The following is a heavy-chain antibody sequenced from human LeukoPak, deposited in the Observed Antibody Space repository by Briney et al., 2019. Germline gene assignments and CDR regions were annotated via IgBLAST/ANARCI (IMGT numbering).Heavy chain of an antibody. D-gene: IGHD3-3*01. CDR1: GYRFIGYN. V-gene: IGHV5-51*01. CDR3: VRPRSGLASCLDY. J-gene: IGHJ4*02. CDR2: IYPCDSNA. Sequence: GESLKISCKVSGYRFIGYNIGWVRQRPGKGLEGLGIIYPCDSNARYSPSFQGHVTISADQSISPTYLDWSSLKASDTAIYYCVRPRSGLASCLDYWGQGTPVTVSS.